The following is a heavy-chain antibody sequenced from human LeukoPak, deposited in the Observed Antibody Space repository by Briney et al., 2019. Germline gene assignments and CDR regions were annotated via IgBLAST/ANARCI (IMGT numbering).Heavy chain of an antibody. CDR2: IYYSGST. CDR1: GGSISSYY. V-gene: IGHV4-59*01. CDR3: ARGPPTMVVTPGFDY. D-gene: IGHD4-23*01. Sequence: KPSETLSLTCTVSGGSISSYYWSWIRQPPGKGLEWIGYIYYSGSTNYNPSLKSRVTISVDTSKNQFSLKLSSVTAADTAVYYCARGPPTMVVTPGFDYCGQGTLVTVSS. J-gene: IGHJ4*02.